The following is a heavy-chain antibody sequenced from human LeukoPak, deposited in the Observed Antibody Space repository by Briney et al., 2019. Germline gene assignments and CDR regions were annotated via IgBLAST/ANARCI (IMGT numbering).Heavy chain of an antibody. CDR3: ARGRLWFGIDY. CDR2: MNPNSGNT. D-gene: IGHD3-10*01. V-gene: IGHV1-8*01. Sequence: ASVKVSCKASGYTFTSYDINWVRQATGQGLEWMGWMNPNSGNTGYAQKLQGRVTMTRNTSISTAYKELSSLRSEDTAVYYCARGRLWFGIDYWGQGTLVTVSS. J-gene: IGHJ4*02. CDR1: GYTFTSYD.